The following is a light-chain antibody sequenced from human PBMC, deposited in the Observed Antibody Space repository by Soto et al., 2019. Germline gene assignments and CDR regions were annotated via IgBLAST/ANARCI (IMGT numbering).Light chain of an antibody. CDR2: GTS. Sequence: EIVLTQSPGTLSFSPGERATLSCRASQSVSSSSLAWYQQKPGQAPRLLISGTSSRATGIPDRFSGSGSRTDFTLTISRLEPEDFAVYFCQQYRTFGQGTKVDIK. CDR3: QQYRT. J-gene: IGKJ1*01. CDR1: QSVSSSS. V-gene: IGKV3-20*01.